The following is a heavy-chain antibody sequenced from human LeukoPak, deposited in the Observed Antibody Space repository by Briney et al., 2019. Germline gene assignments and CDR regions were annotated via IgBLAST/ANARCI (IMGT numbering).Heavy chain of an antibody. Sequence: ASVKVSCKASGYTFTDYYMHWVRQAPGQGLEWMGWINPHSGGSNYAQKFQGRVTMTRDTSITTAYMELSRLRSDDTAVYYCARGQTGYCSSTSCPYYYYYYMDVWGKGTTATVSS. CDR1: GYTFTDYY. D-gene: IGHD2-2*03. CDR2: INPHSGGS. V-gene: IGHV1-2*02. J-gene: IGHJ6*03. CDR3: ARGQTGYCSSTSCPYYYYYYMDV.